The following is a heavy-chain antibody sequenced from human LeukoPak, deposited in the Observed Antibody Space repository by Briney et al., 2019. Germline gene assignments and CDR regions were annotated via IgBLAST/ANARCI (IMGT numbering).Heavy chain of an antibody. J-gene: IGHJ4*02. CDR1: GFTFSIYA. V-gene: IGHV3-23*01. Sequence: GSLRLSCAASGFTFSIYAMSWVRQAPGKGPEWVSAISASDRRTYYADSVKGRFTISRDNSKNTLYLQMNSLRAEDTAVYYCALTTVSEGFDYWGQGTLVTVSS. CDR3: ALTTVSEGFDY. CDR2: ISASDRRT. D-gene: IGHD4-11*01.